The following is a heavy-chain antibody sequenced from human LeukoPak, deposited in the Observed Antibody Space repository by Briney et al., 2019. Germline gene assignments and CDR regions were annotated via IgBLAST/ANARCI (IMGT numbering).Heavy chain of an antibody. D-gene: IGHD3-10*01. J-gene: IGHJ6*03. CDR1: GYLFSSYD. Sequence: ASVNVSCTASGYLFSSYDITWVQQAPGHGLEEMGWMSLYNGNTNYPQKIQGRVTMTTDTSTSTAYMELRSLRSDDTAVYYCARNRGGMEGGLFYMDVWGKGATVTVSS. CDR3: ARNRGGMEGGLFYMDV. CDR2: MSLYNGNT. V-gene: IGHV1-18*01.